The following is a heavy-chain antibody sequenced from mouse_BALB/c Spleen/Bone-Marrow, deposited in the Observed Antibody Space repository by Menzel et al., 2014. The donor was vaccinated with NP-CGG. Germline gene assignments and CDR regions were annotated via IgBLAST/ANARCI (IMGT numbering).Heavy chain of an antibody. J-gene: IGHJ4*01. CDR2: IWWTDNK. CDR3: ARATMITTDAMDY. CDR1: GFSLSTYGIG. V-gene: IGHV8-11*01. D-gene: IGHD2-4*01. Sequence: QVTLKVCGPGILQPSQTLSLTCSFSGFSLSTYGIGVGWIHQPSGRDLEWLAHIWWTDNKYYNTALKSRLTISKDTSNNQVFLKIASVDTADTATYYCARATMITTDAMDYWGQGTSVTVSS.